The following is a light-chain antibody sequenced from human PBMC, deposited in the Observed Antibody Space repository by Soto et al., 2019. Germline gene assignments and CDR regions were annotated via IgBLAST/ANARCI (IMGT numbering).Light chain of an antibody. CDR1: SSDVGGYNY. V-gene: IGLV2-14*01. CDR2: DVT. CDR3: SSYTCSSTPYV. J-gene: IGLJ1*01. Sequence: QSALTQPASVSGSPGQSITISCTGTSSDVGGYNYVSWYQQHPVKAPKLMIYDVTNRPSGVSDRFSGSKSGNTASLTISGLQAEDGADYYCSSYTCSSTPYVFGTGTKLTVL.